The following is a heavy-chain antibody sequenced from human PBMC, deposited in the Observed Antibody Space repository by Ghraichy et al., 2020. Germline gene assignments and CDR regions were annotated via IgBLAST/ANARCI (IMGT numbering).Heavy chain of an antibody. CDR2: IYYSGST. CDR1: GGSISSGSYF. D-gene: IGHD3-22*01. V-gene: IGHV4-31*03. Sequence: SETLSLTCTVSGGSISSGSYFWNWIRQHPGKGLEWIGYIYYSGSTYYNPSLKSRVSISIDTSKNQFSLKLGSVTAADTAVYYCVRSPRGSEAGYYDSSVYSLLYFDPWGQGTLVTVSS. CDR3: VRSPRGSEAGYYDSSVYSLLYFDP. J-gene: IGHJ4*02.